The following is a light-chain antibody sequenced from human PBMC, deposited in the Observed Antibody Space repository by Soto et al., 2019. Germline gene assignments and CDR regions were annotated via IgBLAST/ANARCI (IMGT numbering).Light chain of an antibody. Sequence: EIGLTQSPGTLSLSPGERATLSCRASQSISSRYLGWYQQKPGQAPRLLIYGASNRATGIPDRFSASGSGTDFTLTISRLEPEDFEVYYCQQYGSSPPYTFGQGTKLEIK. CDR1: QSISSRY. J-gene: IGKJ2*01. V-gene: IGKV3-20*01. CDR2: GAS. CDR3: QQYGSSPPYT.